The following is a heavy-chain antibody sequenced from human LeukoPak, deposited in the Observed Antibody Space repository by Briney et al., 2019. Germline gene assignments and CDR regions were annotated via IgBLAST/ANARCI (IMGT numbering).Heavy chain of an antibody. Sequence: SGPTLVKPTQTLTLTCTFSGFSLSTSGEGVGWIRQPPGKALESLALIYWDDDKRYSPSLKSRLSITKDTSKNQVVLTMTNMDPVDTGTYYCARWNRVLAFDMWGQGTLVAVSS. CDR3: ARWNRVLAFDM. CDR1: GFSLSTSGEG. CDR2: IYWDDDK. V-gene: IGHV2-5*02. D-gene: IGHD1-1*01. J-gene: IGHJ3*02.